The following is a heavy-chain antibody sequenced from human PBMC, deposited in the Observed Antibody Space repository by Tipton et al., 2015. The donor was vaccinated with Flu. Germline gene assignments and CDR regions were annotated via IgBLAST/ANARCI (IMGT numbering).Heavy chain of an antibody. CDR3: ARAEIGDFDY. V-gene: IGHV4-38-2*01. Sequence: LRLSCAVSGYSISRGYYWGWIRQPPGKGLEWIGSIYHNGDIHFNPSLKSRVSISVDTSNNRFSLNLTSVTAAYTAVYYCARAEIGDFDYWGQGTLVTVSS. D-gene: IGHD2/OR15-2a*01. J-gene: IGHJ4*02. CDR2: IYHNGDI. CDR1: GYSISRGYY.